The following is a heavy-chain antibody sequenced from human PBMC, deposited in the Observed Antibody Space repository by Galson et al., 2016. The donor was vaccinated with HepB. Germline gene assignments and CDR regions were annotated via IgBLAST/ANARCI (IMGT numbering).Heavy chain of an antibody. Sequence: SLRLSCAASGFIFSNFGFHWVRQAPGKGLEWVAVMLSDADTKYYAESVKGRFSISRDNFKNTPDLQMNSLRSEDTAMYYCARLGGKGLYSAYEYYYYYYMDVWGRGTTVTVSS. D-gene: IGHD5-12*01. CDR3: ARLGGKGLYSAYEYYYYYYMDV. CDR1: GFIFSNFG. CDR2: MLSDADTK. J-gene: IGHJ6*03. V-gene: IGHV3-33*01.